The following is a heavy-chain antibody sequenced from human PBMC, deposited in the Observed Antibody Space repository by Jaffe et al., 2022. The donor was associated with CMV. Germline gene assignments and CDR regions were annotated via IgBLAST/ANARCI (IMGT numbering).Heavy chain of an antibody. D-gene: IGHD1-26*01. CDR3: ARDVGGNYGDAFDI. CDR2: ISRSSDTK. Sequence: EVQLVESGGGSVEPGTSLRLSCAASGFTFRNYEMNWVRQAPGKGLEWVSFISRSSDTKYYADSVKGRFTISRDNARNSLYLQMNSLIAEDTALYYCARDVGGNYGDAFDIWGQGTMVTVSS. CDR1: GFTFRNYE. V-gene: IGHV3-48*03. J-gene: IGHJ3*02.